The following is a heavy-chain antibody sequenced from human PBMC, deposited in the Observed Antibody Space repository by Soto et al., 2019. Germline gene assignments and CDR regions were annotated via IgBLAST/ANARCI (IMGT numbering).Heavy chain of an antibody. Sequence: EVQLLESGGGLVQPGGSLRLSCAASGFTFNIYAMIWVRQAPGKGLEWVSSISASGGTTYYADSVKGRFTISRDNSQNTLHVQMNSLRAEDTAVYYCAKDKDRTGYNYPGFDIWGQGTVVTVSS. J-gene: IGHJ3*02. V-gene: IGHV3-23*01. CDR1: GFTFNIYA. CDR3: AKDKDRTGYNYPGFDI. D-gene: IGHD3-22*01. CDR2: ISASGGTT.